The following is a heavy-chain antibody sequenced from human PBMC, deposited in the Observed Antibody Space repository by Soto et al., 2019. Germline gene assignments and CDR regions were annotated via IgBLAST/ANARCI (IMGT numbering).Heavy chain of an antibody. Sequence: ASVKVSCKASGYTFTSYYMHWVRQAPGQGLEWMGILSPSRGSTGNAQKFQGRVPMTTNTSTSTDYMELSSLTSDDTAVYYCARGRCIAAAGYFDYVGQGTLVTVSA. CDR3: ARGRCIAAAGYFDY. CDR1: GYTFTSYY. D-gene: IGHD6-13*01. J-gene: IGHJ4*02. V-gene: IGHV1-46*03. CDR2: LSPSRGST.